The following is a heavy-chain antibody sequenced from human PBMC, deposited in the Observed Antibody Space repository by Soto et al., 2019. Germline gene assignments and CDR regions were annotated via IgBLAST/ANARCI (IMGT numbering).Heavy chain of an antibody. Sequence: PGGSLRLSCAASGFTVSSNYMSWVRQAPGKGLEWVSVIYSGGSTYYADSVKGRFTISRDNSKNTLYLQMNSLRAEDTAVYYCARDRLHWNRGSNAFDIWGQGTMVTVSS. J-gene: IGHJ3*02. CDR2: IYSGGST. V-gene: IGHV3-66*01. D-gene: IGHD1-1*01. CDR1: GFTVSSNY. CDR3: ARDRLHWNRGSNAFDI.